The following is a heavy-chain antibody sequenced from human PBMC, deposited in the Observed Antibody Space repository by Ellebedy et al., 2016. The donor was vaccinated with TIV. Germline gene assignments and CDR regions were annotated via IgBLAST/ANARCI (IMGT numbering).Heavy chain of an antibody. V-gene: IGHV3-53*01. CDR3: ARDGGGVGLRFPY. J-gene: IGHJ4*02. D-gene: IGHD5-12*01. CDR1: GFSFSYYW. Sequence: GESLKISCAASGFSFSYYWMSWVRQAPGRGLEWVSVIYSGGSTYYGDSVKGRFTISRDISQNTVYLQMNSLRAEDTAVYYCARDGGGVGLRFPYWGQGTLVTVSS. CDR2: IYSGGST.